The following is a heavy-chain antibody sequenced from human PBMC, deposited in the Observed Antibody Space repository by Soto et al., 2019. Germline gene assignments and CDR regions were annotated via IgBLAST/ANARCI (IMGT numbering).Heavy chain of an antibody. J-gene: IGHJ3*02. V-gene: IGHV3-20*01. CDR3: ARDQPSDPIRGYSGYDAMVAFDI. CDR2: INWNGGST. Sequence: GGSLRLSCAASGFTFDDYGMSWVRQAPGKGLEWVSGINWNGGSTGYADSVKGRFTISRDNAKNSLYLQMNSLRAEDTALYHCARDQPSDPIRGYSGYDAMVAFDIWGQGTMVTVSS. D-gene: IGHD5-12*01. CDR1: GFTFDDYG.